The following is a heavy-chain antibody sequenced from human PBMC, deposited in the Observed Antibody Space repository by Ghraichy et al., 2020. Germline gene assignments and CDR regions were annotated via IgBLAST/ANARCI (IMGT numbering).Heavy chain of an antibody. D-gene: IGHD3-22*01. V-gene: IGHV3-66*01. CDR3: ARDSYDALFLF. CDR2: IYSGGRT. Sequence: GGTLRLSCAASELTVSDNYMSWVRQAPGKGLEWVSVIYSGGRTYYADSVKGRFSISRDTSKNTLYLQMNSLRAEDTAVYYCARDSYDALFLFWGQGTLVTVSS. J-gene: IGHJ4*02. CDR1: ELTVSDNY.